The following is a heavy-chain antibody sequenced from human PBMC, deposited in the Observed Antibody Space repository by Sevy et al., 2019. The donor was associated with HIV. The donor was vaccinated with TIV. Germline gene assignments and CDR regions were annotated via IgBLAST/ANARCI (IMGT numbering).Heavy chain of an antibody. Sequence: ASVKVSCMASGYTFSRSVITWVRQAPGQGLEWTGWISTYNGKTNYAQKFQDRVTMTTDTSTNTAYMELRSLRSDDTAIYFCARGRGIAVAGGGYYSDYWGQGSLVTVSS. CDR2: ISTYNGKT. V-gene: IGHV1-18*04. J-gene: IGHJ4*02. D-gene: IGHD6-19*01. CDR1: GYTFSRSV. CDR3: ARGRGIAVAGGGYYSDY.